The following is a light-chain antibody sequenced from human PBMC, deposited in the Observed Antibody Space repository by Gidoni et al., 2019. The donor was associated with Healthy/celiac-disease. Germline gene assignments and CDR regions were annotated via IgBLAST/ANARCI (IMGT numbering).Light chain of an antibody. CDR2: AAS. CDR1: QGISSY. J-gene: IGKJ2*03. V-gene: IGKV1-8*01. Sequence: AIRMTQSPSSFSASTGDRVTITCRASQGISSYLAWYQQKPGKAPKLLIYAASTLQSGVPSRFSGSGSGTDFTLTISYLQSEDFATYYCKQYYSYPRSFXQXTKLEIK. CDR3: KQYYSYPRS.